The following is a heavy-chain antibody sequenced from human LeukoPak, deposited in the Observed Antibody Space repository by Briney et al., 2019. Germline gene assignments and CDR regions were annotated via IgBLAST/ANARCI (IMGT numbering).Heavy chain of an antibody. J-gene: IGHJ6*02. CDR3: LKDSYAVGV. CDR2: IHKNGDTT. Sequence: GGSLRLSCSASGFTFSNYGMHWVRQAPGKGLEYVSGIHKNGDTTYYADSVKGRFTISRDNSKNTLYPQMSSLTAEDTAVYYCLKDSYAVGVWGQGTTVTVSS. V-gene: IGHV3-64D*06. CDR1: GFTFSNYG.